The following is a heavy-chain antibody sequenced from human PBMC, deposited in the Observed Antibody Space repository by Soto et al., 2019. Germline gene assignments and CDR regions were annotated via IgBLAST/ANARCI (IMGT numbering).Heavy chain of an antibody. Sequence: PSETLSLTCTVSGGSMSSYYWTWIRPPPGKGLEWIGYIYNSERSNYSPSLKSRVTMSIDTSKNQFSLKLTSVTAADTAVYYCARGYSGYDAALDYWGQGTLVTVSS. V-gene: IGHV4-59*01. J-gene: IGHJ4*01. CDR3: ARGYSGYDAALDY. CDR1: GGSMSSYY. D-gene: IGHD5-12*01. CDR2: IYNSERS.